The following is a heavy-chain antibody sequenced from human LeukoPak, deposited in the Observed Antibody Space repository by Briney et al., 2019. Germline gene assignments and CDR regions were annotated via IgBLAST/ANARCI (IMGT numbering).Heavy chain of an antibody. D-gene: IGHD3-10*01. CDR3: ARSGDLAIYYYYYGMDV. V-gene: IGHV1-8*01. J-gene: IGHJ6*02. Sequence: ASVKVSCKASGYTFTSYDINWVRQATGQGLEWMGWMNPNSGNTGYAQKFQGRVTMTRNTSTSTAYMELSSLRSEDTAVYYCARSGDLAIYYYYYGMDVWGQGTTATVSS. CDR1: GYTFTSYD. CDR2: MNPNSGNT.